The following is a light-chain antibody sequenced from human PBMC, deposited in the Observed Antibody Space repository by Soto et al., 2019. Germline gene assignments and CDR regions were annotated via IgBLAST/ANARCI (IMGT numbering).Light chain of an antibody. Sequence: EIVLTQSPGTLSLSPGERATLSCRAIQSVSSSYLAWYQQKPGQAPRLLIYGASSRATGIPDRFSGSGSGTDFTLTISRLEPEDFAVYSCQQYGSSPLTFGGGNKV. CDR3: QQYGSSPLT. V-gene: IGKV3-20*01. CDR1: QSVSSSY. CDR2: GAS. J-gene: IGKJ4*01.